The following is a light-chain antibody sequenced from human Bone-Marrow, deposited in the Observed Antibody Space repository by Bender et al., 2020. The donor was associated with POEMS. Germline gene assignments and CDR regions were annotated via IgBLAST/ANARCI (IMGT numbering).Light chain of an antibody. CDR2: DNN. CDR3: GTWDSSLSAGL. V-gene: IGLV1-51*01. CDR1: SSNIGNNY. J-gene: IGLJ2*01. Sequence: QSVLTQPPSVSAAPGQKVTISCSGSSSNIGNNYVSWYQQLPGTAPKLLIYDNNKRPSGIPDRFSGSKFGTSATLGITGLQTGDEADYYCGTWDSSLSAGLFGGGTNLTVL.